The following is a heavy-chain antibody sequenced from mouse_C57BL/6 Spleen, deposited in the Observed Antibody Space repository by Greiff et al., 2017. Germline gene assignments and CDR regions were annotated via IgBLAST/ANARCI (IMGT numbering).Heavy chain of an antibody. J-gene: IGHJ2*01. Sequence: QVQLKQPGAEPLMPGALVKPFCQASGYTLTSLWMHRVKQRPGQGLEWIGEIDPSDSYTNYNQKVKGKSTLTVDKSSSTAYMQLSSLTSEDSAVYYCARGITTVVADYWGQGTTLTVSS. D-gene: IGHD1-1*01. V-gene: IGHV1-69*01. CDR2: IDPSDSYT. CDR1: GYTLTSLW. CDR3: ARGITTVVADY.